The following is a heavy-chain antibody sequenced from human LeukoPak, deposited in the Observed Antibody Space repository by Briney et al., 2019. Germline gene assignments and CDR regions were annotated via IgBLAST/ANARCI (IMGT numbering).Heavy chain of an antibody. Sequence: GGSLRLSCAASGFTFSSYGMHWVRQAPGKGLVWVSHINNDGSSTKYADSVKGRFTISRDNAKNTLYLQMNSLRVEDTAVYYCVSRVLTSFDNWGQGTLVTVSS. D-gene: IGHD3-10*01. CDR3: VSRVLTSFDN. CDR1: GFTFSSYG. CDR2: INNDGSST. V-gene: IGHV3-74*03. J-gene: IGHJ4*02.